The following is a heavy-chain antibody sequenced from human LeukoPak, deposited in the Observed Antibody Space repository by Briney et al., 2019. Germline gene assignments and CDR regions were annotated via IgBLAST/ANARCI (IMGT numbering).Heavy chain of an antibody. CDR2: ISHDATIT. Sequence: GGSLRLSWAASGFTFSSYVMHWVSHAPGRGRVWVSRISHDATITTYADSGKGRFTISRGNAKTTLYLQMNSLTAEDTAVYYCARDLDWLLYDFWGQGSLVTVSS. CDR3: ARDLDWLLYDF. V-gene: IGHV3-74*03. J-gene: IGHJ4*02. CDR1: GFTFSSYV. D-gene: IGHD3-9*01.